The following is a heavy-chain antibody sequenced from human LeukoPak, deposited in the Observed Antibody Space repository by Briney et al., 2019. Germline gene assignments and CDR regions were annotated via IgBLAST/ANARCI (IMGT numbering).Heavy chain of an antibody. V-gene: IGHV1-18*01. CDR1: GYTFTSYG. J-gene: IGHJ4*02. D-gene: IGHD6-13*01. CDR2: ISAYYGNT. CDR3: AREHSSSWDQFDY. Sequence: GASVKVSCKASGYTFTSYGISWVRQAPGQGLEWMGWISAYYGNTNYAQKVQGRVTMTADTSTSTPYMELRSLRSDDTAVYYCAREHSSSWDQFDYWGQGTLVTVSS.